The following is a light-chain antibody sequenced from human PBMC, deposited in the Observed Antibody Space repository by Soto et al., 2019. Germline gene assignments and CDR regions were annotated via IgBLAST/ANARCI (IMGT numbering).Light chain of an antibody. V-gene: IGKV1-5*01. CDR3: QQYNRYPRP. Sequence: DIQVTQSPSTLSASVGDRVTIACRASQGIAGWLAWYQQKPGQAPKHLIYDVSSLESGVPSRLSGSGSGTEFTLTVSNQQPDDFATYYCQQYNRYPRPFGQGTKVEVK. J-gene: IGKJ1*01. CDR2: DVS. CDR1: QGIAGW.